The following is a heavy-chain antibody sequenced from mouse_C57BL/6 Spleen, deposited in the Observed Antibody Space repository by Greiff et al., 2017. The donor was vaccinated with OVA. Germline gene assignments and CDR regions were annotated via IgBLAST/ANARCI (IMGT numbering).Heavy chain of an antibody. V-gene: IGHV3-6*01. D-gene: IGHD2-1*01. CDR1: GYSITSGYY. J-gene: IGHJ2*01. CDR2: ISYDGSN. Sequence: EVKLMESGPGLVKPSQSLSLTCSVTGYSITSGYYWNWIRQFPGNKLEWMGYISYDGSNNYNPSLKNRISITRDTSKNQFFLKLNSVTTEDTATYYCAREGGNSGYFDYWGQGTTLTVSS. CDR3: AREGGNSGYFDY.